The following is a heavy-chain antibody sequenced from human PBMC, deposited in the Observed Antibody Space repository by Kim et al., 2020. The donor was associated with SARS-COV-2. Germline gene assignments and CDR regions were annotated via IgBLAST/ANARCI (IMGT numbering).Heavy chain of an antibody. CDR1: GFSFNLNS. Sequence: GGSLRLSCAASGFSFNLNSMNWVRQAPGKGLEWVSYISRNSDYMYYADSVRGRFTIFRDNAMNSLYLQMNSLRADDTAVYYCVKNARRTSGYFDSWGQG. D-gene: IGHD2-8*01. CDR3: VKNARRTSGYFDS. J-gene: IGHJ4*02. CDR2: ISRNSDYM. V-gene: IGHV3-21*01.